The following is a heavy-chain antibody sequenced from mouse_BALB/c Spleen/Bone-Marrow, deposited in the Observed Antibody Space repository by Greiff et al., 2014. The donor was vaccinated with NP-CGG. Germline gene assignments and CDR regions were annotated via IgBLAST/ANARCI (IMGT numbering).Heavy chain of an antibody. V-gene: IGHV5-17*02. J-gene: IGHJ2*01. Sequence: VQLQQSGGGLVQPGGSRKLSCAASEFTFSSFGMHWVRQAPEKGLEWVAYISSGSSTIYYADTVMGRFTISRDNPKNTLFLQMTSLRSEDTAMYYCARSGSSSGYFDYWGQGTTLTVSS. D-gene: IGHD1-1*01. CDR3: ARSGSSSGYFDY. CDR1: EFTFSSFG. CDR2: ISSGSSTI.